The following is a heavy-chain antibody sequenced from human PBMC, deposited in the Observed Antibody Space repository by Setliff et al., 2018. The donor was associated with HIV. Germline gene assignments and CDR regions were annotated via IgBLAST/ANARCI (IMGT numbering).Heavy chain of an antibody. CDR3: AREVDVVTTSDAFDI. CDR1: GGSFSGY. Sequence: SETLSLTCAVYGGSFSGYWSWIRQPPGKGLEWIGYIYYNGNAYYYNPSLKSRTTISLDTSMNQFSLKLTSVTAADTAVYYCAREVDVVTTSDAFDIWGQGTMVTVSS. CDR2: IYYNGNA. J-gene: IGHJ3*02. V-gene: IGHV4-30-4*08. D-gene: IGHD2-21*02.